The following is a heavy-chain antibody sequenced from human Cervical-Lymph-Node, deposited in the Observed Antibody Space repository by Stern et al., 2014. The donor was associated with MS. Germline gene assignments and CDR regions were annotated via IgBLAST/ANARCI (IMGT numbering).Heavy chain of an antibody. CDR2: ILYSGST. D-gene: IGHD6-6*01. J-gene: IGHJ4*02. CDR3: ARVPLVDRTTSSHPYAFDY. V-gene: IGHV4-61*01. CDR1: GGSVTSGSYY. Sequence: QVQLQESGPGLVKPSETLSLTCTVSGGSVTSGSYYWSWIRQPPGKGLEWIGDILYSGSTNYDPSLKSRVTISLDTAKSQFSLELTSVTAADTAVYYCARVPLVDRTTSSHPYAFDYWGQGTLVTVSS.